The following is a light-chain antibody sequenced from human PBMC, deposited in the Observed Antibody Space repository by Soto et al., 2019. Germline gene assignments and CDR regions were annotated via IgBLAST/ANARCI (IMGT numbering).Light chain of an antibody. CDR3: AAWDDSLNGLYV. J-gene: IGLJ1*01. V-gene: IGLV1-44*01. Sequence: QSVLTQPPSASGTPGQRVTISCSGSSSNIGSNTVNWYQQLPGTAPKLLIHSNNQRPSGGPDRFSGSKSGTSASLAISGLQSEDEADYYCAAWDDSLNGLYVFGTGTKVTVL. CDR1: SSNIGSNT. CDR2: SNN.